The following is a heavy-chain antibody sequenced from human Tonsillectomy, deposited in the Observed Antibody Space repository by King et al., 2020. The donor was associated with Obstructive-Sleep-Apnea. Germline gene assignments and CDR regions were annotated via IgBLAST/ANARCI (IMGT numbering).Heavy chain of an antibody. V-gene: IGHV4-39*01. D-gene: IGHD6-19*01. J-gene: IGHJ4*02. Sequence: QLQESGPGLVKPSETLSLTCTVSGGSISSSSYYWGGMRQPPGKGLEWIGSIYYSGSTYYNPSLKSRVTISVDTSKNQFSLKLSSVTAADTAVYYCARSVRLAVAGPGPYFDYWGQGTLVTVSS. CDR1: GGSISSSSYY. CDR3: ARSVRLAVAGPGPYFDY. CDR2: IYYSGST.